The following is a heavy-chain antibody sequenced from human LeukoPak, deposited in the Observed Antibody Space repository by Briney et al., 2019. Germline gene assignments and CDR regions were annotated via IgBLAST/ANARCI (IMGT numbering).Heavy chain of an antibody. D-gene: IGHD2-2*03. Sequence: SETLSLTCTVSGGSISSYYWSWIRQPPGKGLEWIGYIYYSGSTNYNPSLKSRVTISVDTSKNQFSLKLSSVTAADTAVYYCARAGYCSSTSCYHLDAFDIWGQGTMVTVSS. CDR1: GGSISSYY. V-gene: IGHV4-59*01. CDR3: ARAGYCSSTSCYHLDAFDI. J-gene: IGHJ3*02. CDR2: IYYSGST.